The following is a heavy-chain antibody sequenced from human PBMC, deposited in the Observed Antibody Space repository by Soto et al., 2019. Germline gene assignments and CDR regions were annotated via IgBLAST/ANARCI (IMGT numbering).Heavy chain of an antibody. J-gene: IGHJ6*02. CDR3: ARLPPDMVAILYIYPLDGRKPMTVVAV. CDR2: ISFDGSNK. V-gene: IGHV3-30*04. CDR1: GFTFSYYP. D-gene: IGHD5-12*01. Sequence: QMQLVESGGGAVQPGRSLRLSCAASGFTFSYYPMHWVRQAPGKGLEWVAVISFDGSNKYYADSVKGRFTISRDNSKNTLFLQMKTQKGEATAVYYWARLPPDMVAILYIYPLDGRKPMTVVAVWCPGTPVTIS.